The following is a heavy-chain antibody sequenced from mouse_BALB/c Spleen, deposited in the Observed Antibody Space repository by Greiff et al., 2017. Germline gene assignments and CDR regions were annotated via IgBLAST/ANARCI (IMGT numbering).Heavy chain of an antibody. V-gene: IGHV1S29*02. CDR1: GYTFTDYN. CDR3: ARSELGRDAMDY. J-gene: IGHJ4*01. D-gene: IGHD4-1*01. CDR2: IYPYNGGT. Sequence: VHVKQSGPELVKPGASVKISCKASGYTFTDYNMHWVKQSHGKSLEWIGYIYPYNGGTGYNQKFKSKATLTVDNSSSTAYMELRSLTSEDSAVYYCARSELGRDAMDYWGQGTSVTVSS.